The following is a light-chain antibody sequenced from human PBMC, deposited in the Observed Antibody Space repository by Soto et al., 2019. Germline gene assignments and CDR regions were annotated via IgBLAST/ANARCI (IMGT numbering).Light chain of an antibody. CDR1: QSVSSSY. J-gene: IGKJ3*01. Sequence: EIVLTQSPGTLSLSPGERATLSCRASQSVSSSYLAWYQQKPGQAPRLLIYGASGRANGIPDRFSGSGSGTDFTLTISRLEPEDVAVYYCQQYGSSPYTFGPGTKVDIK. CDR3: QQYGSSPYT. V-gene: IGKV3-20*01. CDR2: GAS.